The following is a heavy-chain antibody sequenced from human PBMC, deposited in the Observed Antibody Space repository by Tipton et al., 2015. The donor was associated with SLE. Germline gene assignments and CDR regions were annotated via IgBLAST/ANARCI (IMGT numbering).Heavy chain of an antibody. D-gene: IGHD4-17*01. Sequence: SLRLSCTGSGFTFGDYVLNWVRQAPGRGLEWVGFIRSETYGGTTEIAASLKGRFTISRDDSKGIAYLQMNSLRTEDTAIYYCTRDVEADGDYIYWGQGTLVAVSS. J-gene: IGHJ4*02. CDR2: IRSETYGGTT. V-gene: IGHV3-49*04. CDR3: TRDVEADGDYIY. CDR1: GFTFGDYV.